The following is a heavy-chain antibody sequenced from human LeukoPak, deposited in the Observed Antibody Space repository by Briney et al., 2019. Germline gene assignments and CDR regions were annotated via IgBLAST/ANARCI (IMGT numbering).Heavy chain of an antibody. CDR1: GGSISGYY. CDR2: IYYIGTT. Sequence: SETLSLTCTVSGGSISGYYWSWIRQPPGKGLEWLGCIYYIGTTNYNPSLQSRGLISVDSSKNQFSLKLSSVTAADTAVYFCARHREVPAANGVFDSWGQGTLVTVSS. J-gene: IGHJ4*02. V-gene: IGHV4-59*08. CDR3: ARHREVPAANGVFDS. D-gene: IGHD2-2*01.